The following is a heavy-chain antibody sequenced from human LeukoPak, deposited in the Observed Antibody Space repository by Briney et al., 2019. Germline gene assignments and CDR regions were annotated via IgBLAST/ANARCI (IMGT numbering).Heavy chain of an antibody. J-gene: IGHJ4*02. Sequence: GASVKVSCKASGYTFTGYYMHWVRQAPGQGLEWMGWINPNSGGTNYAQKFQGRVTMTRDTSISTAYMELSRLRSDDTAVYYCARDTDSSGYYPSFDYWGQGTLVTVSS. CDR2: INPNSGGT. V-gene: IGHV1-2*02. D-gene: IGHD3-22*01. CDR1: GYTFTGYY. CDR3: ARDTDSSGYYPSFDY.